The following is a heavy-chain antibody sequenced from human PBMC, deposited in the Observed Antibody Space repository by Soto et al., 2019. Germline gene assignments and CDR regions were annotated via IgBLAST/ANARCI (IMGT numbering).Heavy chain of an antibody. J-gene: IGHJ4*02. CDR2: ISYSGTT. Sequence: SETLSLTCTVSGGSISGSDYYWSWIRQHPGKGLEWIGYISYSGTTYFDPSLKRRATISVDTSENQFSLKMTLVTAADTAVYYCAREGGDSSGYYRAFDYWGQGTLVTVSS. CDR1: GGSISGSDYY. CDR3: AREGGDSSGYYRAFDY. V-gene: IGHV4-31*03. D-gene: IGHD3-22*01.